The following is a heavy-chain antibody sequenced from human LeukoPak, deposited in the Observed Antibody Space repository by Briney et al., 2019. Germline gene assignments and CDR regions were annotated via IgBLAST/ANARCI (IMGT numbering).Heavy chain of an antibody. CDR1: GFTFSSYE. CDR2: ISSSGSTI. V-gene: IGHV3-48*03. J-gene: IGHJ6*03. D-gene: IGHD4-17*01. Sequence: GGSLRLSCAASGFTFSSYEMNWVRQAPGKGLEWVSYISSSGSTIYYADSVKGRFTISRDNSKNTLYLQMNSLRAEDTAVYYCAKIDYGDYYYYYYMDVWGKGTTVTISS. CDR3: AKIDYGDYYYYYYMDV.